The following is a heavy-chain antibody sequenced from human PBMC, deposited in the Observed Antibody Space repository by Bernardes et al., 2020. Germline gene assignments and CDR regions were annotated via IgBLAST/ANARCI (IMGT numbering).Heavy chain of an antibody. V-gene: IGHV4-59*02. D-gene: IGHD1-1*01. Sequence: SETLSLTCTVSGTSVSSYYWSWIRQPPEKGLEYIGYISNSGTTNYNPSLKSRVTISVDTSKNQLSLKLNSVTAADTAVYYCARGVHRPDYWGQGTLVTVST. CDR1: GTSVSSYY. CDR3: ARGVHRPDY. J-gene: IGHJ4*02. CDR2: ISNSGTT.